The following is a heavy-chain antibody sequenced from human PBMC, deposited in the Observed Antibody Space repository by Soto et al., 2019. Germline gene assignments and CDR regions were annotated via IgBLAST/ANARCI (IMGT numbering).Heavy chain of an antibody. Sequence: GGSLRLSCAASGFTVSSSYMSWVHQAPGKGLEYVSVIYSGGSTYYADSVKGRFTISRDTSTNTLHLQMNSLRAADTAVYYCARDWPLDYWGQGTLVTVSS. CDR3: ARDWPLDY. V-gene: IGHV3-66*01. J-gene: IGHJ4*02. CDR2: IYSGGST. CDR1: GFTVSSSY.